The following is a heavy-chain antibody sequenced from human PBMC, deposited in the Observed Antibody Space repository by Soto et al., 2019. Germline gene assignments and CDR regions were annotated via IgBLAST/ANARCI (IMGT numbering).Heavy chain of an antibody. CDR3: ARGMAAMVTFPYYYGMDV. J-gene: IGHJ6*02. D-gene: IGHD5-18*01. Sequence: PSVKVSCKASGCTFSSYAISWVRQAPGQGLEWMGGIIPIFGTANYAQKFQGRVTITADESTSTAYMELSSLRSEDTAVYYCARGMAAMVTFPYYYGMDVWGQGTTVTVSS. CDR2: IIPIFGTA. V-gene: IGHV1-69*13. CDR1: GCTFSSYA.